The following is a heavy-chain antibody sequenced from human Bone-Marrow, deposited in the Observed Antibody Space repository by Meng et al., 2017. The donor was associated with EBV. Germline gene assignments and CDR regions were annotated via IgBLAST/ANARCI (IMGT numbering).Heavy chain of an antibody. V-gene: IGHV4-39*01. CDR3: ARPFPSWQSPRLDPFGA. Sequence: LQGRESGPGQVKPSEPLSLTCTVSGDSISSFYYWGWIRQPPGRGLEWIGSVHYTGSTYYSPSLKSRVTVSVDTSKNQFSLRLTSVTAADTAVYYCARPFPSWQSPRLDPFGAWGQGTLVTVFS. CDR2: VHYTGST. D-gene: IGHD6-19*01. CDR1: GDSISSFYY. J-gene: IGHJ5*02.